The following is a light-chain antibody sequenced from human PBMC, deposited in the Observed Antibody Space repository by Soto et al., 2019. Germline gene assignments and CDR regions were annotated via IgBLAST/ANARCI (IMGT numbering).Light chain of an antibody. CDR1: SSDVGGYNY. CDR2: EVN. J-gene: IGLJ1*01. CDR3: SSYAGSNNYV. V-gene: IGLV2-8*01. Sequence: QSVLTQPPSASGSPGQSVTISCTGTSSDVGGYNYVSWYQQHPGKAPKLMIYEVNKRPSGVPDRFSGSKSGNTASLTVSGLQAEDDADYYCSSYAGSNNYVFGTGTQLTVL.